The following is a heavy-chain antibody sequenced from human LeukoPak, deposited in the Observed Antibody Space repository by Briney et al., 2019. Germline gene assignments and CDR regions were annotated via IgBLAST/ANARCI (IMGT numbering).Heavy chain of an antibody. CDR2: IYYSGST. J-gene: IGHJ6*02. Sequence: PSETLSLTCTVSGGSISSYYWSWIRQPPGKGLEWIGYIYYSGSTNYNPSLKSRVTISVDTSKNQFSLKLSSVTAADTAVYYCARDRGRLYGMDAWGQGTTVTVSS. D-gene: IGHD3-10*01. V-gene: IGHV4-59*01. CDR1: GGSISSYY. CDR3: ARDRGRLYGMDA.